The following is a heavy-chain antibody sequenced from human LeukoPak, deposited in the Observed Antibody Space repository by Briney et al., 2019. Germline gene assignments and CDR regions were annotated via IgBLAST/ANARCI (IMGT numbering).Heavy chain of an antibody. D-gene: IGHD1-1*01. CDR3: ARISMTTSGWYFDL. Sequence: ASAKLSCKASGYTFTSHYMHWLRQAPGQGLEWMGIVHPSGSSTAYAQEFQGRVTMTRDTATSTVYMELSGLRSEDTAVYYCARISMTTSGWYFDLWGRGSLVTVSS. V-gene: IGHV1-46*01. CDR2: VHPSGSST. J-gene: IGHJ2*01. CDR1: GYTFTSHY.